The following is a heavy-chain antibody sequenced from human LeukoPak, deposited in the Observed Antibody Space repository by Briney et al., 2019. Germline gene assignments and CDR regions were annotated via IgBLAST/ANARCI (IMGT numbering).Heavy chain of an antibody. CDR3: ASGPPPYCSSTSCYYYYYGMDV. J-gene: IGHJ6*02. V-gene: IGHV4-30-4*01. CDR1: GGSISSGDYY. D-gene: IGHD2-2*01. Sequence: PSRTLSLTCTVSGGSISSGDYYWSWIRQPPGKGLEWIGYIYYSGSTYYNPSLKSRVTISVDTSKNQFSLKLSSVTAADTAVYYCASGPPPYCSSTSCYYYYYGMDVWGQGTTVTVSS. CDR2: IYYSGST.